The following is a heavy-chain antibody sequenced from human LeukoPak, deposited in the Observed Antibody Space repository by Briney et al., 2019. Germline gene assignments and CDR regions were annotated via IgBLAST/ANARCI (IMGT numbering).Heavy chain of an antibody. CDR2: ISAYNGNT. V-gene: IGHV1-18*01. CDR1: GYTFTSYG. CDR3: ARDGYSSGWYEVDY. Sequence: ASVKVSCKASGYTFTSYGISWVRQAPGQGLEWMGWISAYNGNTNYAQKLQGRVTMTTDTSTSTAYMELRSLRSDDTAVYYGARDGYSSGWYEVDYWGQGTLVTVSS. D-gene: IGHD6-19*01. J-gene: IGHJ4*02.